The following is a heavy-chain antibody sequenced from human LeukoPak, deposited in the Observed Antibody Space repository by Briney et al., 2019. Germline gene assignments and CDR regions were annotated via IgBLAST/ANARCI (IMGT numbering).Heavy chain of an antibody. CDR1: GFTVSTNY. V-gene: IGHV3-23*01. J-gene: IGHJ6*02. Sequence: GGSLRLSCAASGFTVSTNYMGWVRQAAGKGLEWVSAISGSGGSTYYADSVKGRFTISRDNSKNTLYLQMNSLRAEDTAVYYCAKALYGSGTNPLLDYYGMDVWGQGTTVTVSS. D-gene: IGHD3-10*01. CDR2: ISGSGGST. CDR3: AKALYGSGTNPLLDYYGMDV.